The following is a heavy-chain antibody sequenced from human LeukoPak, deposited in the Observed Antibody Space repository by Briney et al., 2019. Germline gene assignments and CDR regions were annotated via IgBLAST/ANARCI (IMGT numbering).Heavy chain of an antibody. V-gene: IGHV3-30*02. CDR2: IRYDGSNK. J-gene: IGHJ3*02. CDR1: GFTFSSYG. Sequence: GGSLRLSCAASGFTFSSYGMHWVRQAPGKGLEWVAFIRYDGSNKYYADSVKGRFTISRDNSKNTLYLQMNSLRAEDTAVYYCAKDRAMIVVVDAFDIWGQGTMVTVSS. D-gene: IGHD3-22*01. CDR3: AKDRAMIVVVDAFDI.